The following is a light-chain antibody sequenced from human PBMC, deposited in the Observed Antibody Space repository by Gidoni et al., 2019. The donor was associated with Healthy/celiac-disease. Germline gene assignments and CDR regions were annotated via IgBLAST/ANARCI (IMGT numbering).Light chain of an antibody. CDR3: NSRDSSGNHVV. V-gene: IGLV3-19*01. Sequence: SSELPQAPALSVAFGQTVRITCQGDSLRSYYASWYQQKPGQAPVLVIYGKNNRPSGIPDRFSGSSSGNTASLTITGAQAEDEADYYCNSRDSSGNHVVFGGGTKLTVL. J-gene: IGLJ2*01. CDR1: SLRSYY. CDR2: GKN.